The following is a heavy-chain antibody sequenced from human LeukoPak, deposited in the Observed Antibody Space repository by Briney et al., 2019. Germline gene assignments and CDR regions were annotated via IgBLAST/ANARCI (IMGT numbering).Heavy chain of an antibody. D-gene: IGHD3-10*01. CDR3: ARDSPYYYGSGSATYCMDV. CDR1: GYTFTGYY. CDR2: INPNSGGT. J-gene: IGHJ6*03. V-gene: IGHV1-2*02. Sequence: ASVKVSCKASGYTFTGYYMHWVRQAPGQGLEWMGWINPNSGGTNYAQKFQGRVTMTRDTSISTAYMELSRLRSDDTAVYYCARDSPYYYGSGSATYCMDVWGKGTTVTISS.